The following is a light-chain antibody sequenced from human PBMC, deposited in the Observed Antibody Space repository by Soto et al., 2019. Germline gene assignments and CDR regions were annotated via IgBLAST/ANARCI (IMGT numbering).Light chain of an antibody. V-gene: IGKV1-39*01. CDR1: QSIGNF. CDR2: AAS. J-gene: IGKJ2*01. CDR3: QQSYVAPYT. Sequence: DIQMTQSPSSLSASVGDRVTITCRASQSIGNFLNWFQQKPGKAPKLLIYAASSLQSRVPSRFSGSGSGTDFTLTIRSLQPEDFATYYCQQSYVAPYTFGQGTKLEIK.